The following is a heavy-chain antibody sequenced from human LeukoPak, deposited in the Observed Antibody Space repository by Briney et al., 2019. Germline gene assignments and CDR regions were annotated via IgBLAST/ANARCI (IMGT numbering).Heavy chain of an antibody. CDR3: ARNSGMDV. J-gene: IGHJ6*02. D-gene: IGHD2/OR15-2a*01. CDR2: VYYSGST. CDR1: GGSISSSSYY. V-gene: IGHV4-39*01. Sequence: SETLSLTCTVSGGSISSSSYYWGWIRQPPEKGLEWIGSVYYSGSTYYSPSLKSRVTISVDTSKNQFSLKLSSVTAEDTALYHCARNSGMDVWGQGTTVIVSS.